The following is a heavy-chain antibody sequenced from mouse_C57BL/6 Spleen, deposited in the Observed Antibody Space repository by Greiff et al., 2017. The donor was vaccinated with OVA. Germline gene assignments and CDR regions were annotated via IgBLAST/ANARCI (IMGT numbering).Heavy chain of an antibody. CDR2: IFPGSGST. D-gene: IGHD2-3*01. CDR1: GYTFTGYW. Sequence: QVQLKESGAELMKPGASVKLSCKATGYTFTGYWIEWVKQRPGHGLEWIGEIFPGSGSTNYNEKFKGKATFTADTSSNTAYMQLSSLTTEHSSIYYGARRRAGYYPFAYWGQGTLVTVSA. CDR3: ARRRAGYYPFAY. V-gene: IGHV1-9*01. J-gene: IGHJ3*01.